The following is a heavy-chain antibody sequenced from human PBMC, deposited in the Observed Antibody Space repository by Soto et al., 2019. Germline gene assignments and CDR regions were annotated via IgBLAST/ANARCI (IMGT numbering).Heavy chain of an antibody. CDR1: EFTFSNYG. D-gene: IGHD2-21*01. CDR2: ILNDGSNR. V-gene: IGHV3-33*01. CDR3: ARSDGYNFNWLDS. Sequence: QVQLVESGGGVVQPGRSLRLSCAASEFTFSNYGMHWVRQAPGKGLEWVAVILNDGSNRYHADSVKDRFTISRDNSKNTLYLQMNSLRAEDTAVYYCARSDGYNFNWLDSWGQGTLVTVSA. J-gene: IGHJ5*01.